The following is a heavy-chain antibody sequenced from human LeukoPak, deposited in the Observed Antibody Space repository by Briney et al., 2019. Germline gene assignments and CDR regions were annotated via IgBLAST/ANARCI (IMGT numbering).Heavy chain of an antibody. V-gene: IGHV3-30*02. CDR2: IRYDGSNK. Sequence: GGSLRLSCAASGFTFSSYGMHWVRQAPGKGLEWVAFIRYDGSNKYYADSVKGRFTISRDNSKNTLYLQMNSLRAEDTAVYYCARDPRQGGSYYDWFDPWGQGTLVTVSS. CDR3: ARDPRQGGSYYDWFDP. D-gene: IGHD1-26*01. CDR1: GFTFSSYG. J-gene: IGHJ5*02.